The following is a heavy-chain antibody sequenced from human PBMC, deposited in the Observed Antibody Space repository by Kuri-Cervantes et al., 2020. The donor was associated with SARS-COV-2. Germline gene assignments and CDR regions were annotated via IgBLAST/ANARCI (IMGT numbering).Heavy chain of an antibody. CDR1: GLTVFSHAW. D-gene: IGHD6-25*01. CDR2: IIRGGTT. J-gene: IGHJ5*02. V-gene: IGHV3-15*07. CDR3: AGDPYSRGDWWFDP. Sequence: GESLKISCAVSGLTVFSHAWINWVRQPPGRGLEWVGRIIRGGTTDYAAPMKDRFIISRDDSKNTFYLQMNSLKTEDTSVYYCAGDPYSRGDWWFDPWGQGTQVTVSS.